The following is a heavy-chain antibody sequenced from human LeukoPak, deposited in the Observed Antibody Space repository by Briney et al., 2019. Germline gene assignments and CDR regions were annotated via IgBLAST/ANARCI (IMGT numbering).Heavy chain of an antibody. V-gene: IGHV3-33*01. CDR3: ASSAAAGAFDY. Sequence: PGRSLRLSCAASGFTFSSYGMHWVRQAPGKGLEWVAVIWYDGSNKYYADSVKGRFTISRDNSKNTLYLQMSSLRAEDTAVYYCASSAAAGAFDYWGQGTLVTVSS. CDR2: IWYDGSNK. D-gene: IGHD6-13*01. CDR1: GFTFSSYG. J-gene: IGHJ4*02.